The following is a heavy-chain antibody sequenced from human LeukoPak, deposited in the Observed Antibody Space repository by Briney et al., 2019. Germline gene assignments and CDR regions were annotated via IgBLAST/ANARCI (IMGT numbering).Heavy chain of an antibody. CDR1: GFTFSSYW. J-gene: IGHJ3*02. CDR3: ARDVGPLGIFDDAFDI. D-gene: IGHD3-3*01. Sequence: GGSLRLSCAASGFTFSSYWMSWVRQAPGKGLEWVANIKQDGSEKYYVDSVKGRFTISRDNAKNSLYLQMNSLRAEDTAVYYCARDVGPLGIFDDAFDIWGQGTMVTVSS. V-gene: IGHV3-7*01. CDR2: IKQDGSEK.